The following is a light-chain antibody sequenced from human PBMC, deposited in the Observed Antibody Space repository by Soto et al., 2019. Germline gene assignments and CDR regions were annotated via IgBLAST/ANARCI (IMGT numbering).Light chain of an antibody. CDR2: GAS. CDR1: QGSSNY. CDR3: QNYDGAPRT. V-gene: IGKV1-27*01. Sequence: DIQMTQSPSSLSASVGDRVTITCRTSQGSSNYLAWYQQKPGKVPKLLIYGASTLQPGVPSRFSGSGSGADFTLTISSLQPEDVATYYCQNYDGAPRTFGQGTKVEIK. J-gene: IGKJ1*01.